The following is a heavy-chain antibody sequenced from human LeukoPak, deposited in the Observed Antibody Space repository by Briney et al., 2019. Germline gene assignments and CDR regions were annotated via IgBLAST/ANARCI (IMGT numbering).Heavy chain of an antibody. CDR2: TSSSSNTI. Sequence: GSLRLSCAASALTFSSYYMNWVRQAPGKGLEWVSFTSSSSNTIYYIDSVKGRFTISRDNANNSVYLQMNSLRDEDTAVYYCARGDGGNSYFDYRGQGTLVTVSS. V-gene: IGHV3-48*02. CDR1: ALTFSSYY. CDR3: ARGDGGNSYFDY. D-gene: IGHD4-23*01. J-gene: IGHJ4*02.